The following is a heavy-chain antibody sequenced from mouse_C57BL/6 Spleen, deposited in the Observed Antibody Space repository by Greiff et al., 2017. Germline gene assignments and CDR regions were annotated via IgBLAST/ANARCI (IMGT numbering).Heavy chain of an antibody. CDR2: IDPEDGET. D-gene: IGHD1-1*01. J-gene: IGHJ2*01. Sequence: EVQLQQSGAELVKPGASVKLSCTASGFNITDYYMHWVKQRTEQGLEWIGRIDPEDGETKYAAKFQGKATLTADTSSHTAYLQLSSLTSEDTAVYYCARDGSSWRVFDYWGQGTTLTVSS. CDR3: ARDGSSWRVFDY. V-gene: IGHV14-2*01. CDR1: GFNITDYY.